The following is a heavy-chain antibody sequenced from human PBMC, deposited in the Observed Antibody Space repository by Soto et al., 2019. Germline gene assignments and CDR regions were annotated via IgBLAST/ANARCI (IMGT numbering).Heavy chain of an antibody. Sequence: PGESLKISCQGSVYAFSSYWIAWVRQVPGKGLEWMGIIYPGDSDTRYSPSFQGQVTISVDKSITTAYLQWSSLKASDTAMYYCARGYCTATICDPWFDPWGQGTLVTVSS. CDR2: IYPGDSDT. CDR1: VYAFSSYW. CDR3: ARGYCTATICDPWFDP. J-gene: IGHJ5*02. D-gene: IGHD2-8*02. V-gene: IGHV5-51*01.